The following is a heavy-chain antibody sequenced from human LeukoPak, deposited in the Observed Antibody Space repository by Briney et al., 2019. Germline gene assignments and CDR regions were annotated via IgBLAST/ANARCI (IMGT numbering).Heavy chain of an antibody. V-gene: IGHV1-69*05. Sequence: SVKVSCKASGGTFSSYAISWVRQAPGQGLEWMGRIIPIFGTANYAQKFQVRVTITTDESTSTAYMELSSLRSEDTAVYYCARVGDSSGYYYALSDYWGQGTLVTVSS. J-gene: IGHJ4*02. CDR3: ARVGDSSGYYYALSDY. CDR1: GGTFSSYA. D-gene: IGHD3-22*01. CDR2: IIPIFGTA.